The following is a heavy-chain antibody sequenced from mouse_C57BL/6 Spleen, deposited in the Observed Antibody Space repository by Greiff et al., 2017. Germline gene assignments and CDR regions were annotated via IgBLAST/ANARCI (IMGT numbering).Heavy chain of an antibody. J-gene: IGHJ4*01. CDR1: GFTFSSYA. D-gene: IGHD1-1*01. V-gene: IGHV5-9-1*02. Sequence: EVKLVESGEGLVKPGGSLKLSCAASGFTFSSYAMSWVRQTPEKRLEWVAYISSGGDYIYYADTVKGRFTISRDNARNTLYLQMSSLKSEDTAMYYCTRDNYYGSSPYYAMDYWGQGTSVTVSS. CDR3: TRDNYYGSSPYYAMDY. CDR2: ISSGGDYI.